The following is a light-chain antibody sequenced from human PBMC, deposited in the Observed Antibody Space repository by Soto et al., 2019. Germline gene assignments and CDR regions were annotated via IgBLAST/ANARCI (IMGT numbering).Light chain of an antibody. CDR3: KQSYSTPRT. Sequence: DIQMTQSPSSVSASVGDRVTITCRASQAIDSWLAWYQQKPGKAHKLLIYAASSLQSGVQSRFSGSGSGTDFTLTISSLQPEDFATYYCKQSYSTPRTFGQGTKVDNK. J-gene: IGKJ1*01. CDR1: QAIDSW. V-gene: IGKV1-39*01. CDR2: AAS.